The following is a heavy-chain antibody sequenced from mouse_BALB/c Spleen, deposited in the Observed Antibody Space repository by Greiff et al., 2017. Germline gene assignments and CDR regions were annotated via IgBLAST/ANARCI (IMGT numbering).Heavy chain of an antibody. D-gene: IGHD1-1*01. CDR2: INPSNGGT. J-gene: IGHJ3*01. CDR1: GYTFTSYY. CDR3: TRGGYYGSGDGAWFAD. V-gene: IGHV1S81*02. Sequence: QVHVKQSGAELVKPGASVKLSCKASGYTFTSYYMYWVKQRPGQGLEWIGEINPSNGGTNFNEKFKSKATLTVDKSSSTAYMQLSSLTSEDSAVYYGTRGGYYGSGDGAWFADWGQGTLVTVSA.